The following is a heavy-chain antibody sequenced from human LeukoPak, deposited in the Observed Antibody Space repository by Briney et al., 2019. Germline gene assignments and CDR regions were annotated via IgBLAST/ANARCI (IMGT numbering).Heavy chain of an antibody. D-gene: IGHD2-2*01. CDR2: IGSVGDST. CDR1: GFRFSDAA. Sequence: GGSLRLSCAAYGFRFSDAAMAWVRQAPGKGLEWVPLIGSVGDSTYYGASVKGRFTISRDNSKNTLSLKMNSLRVEDTAVYYCAKGGAGYCSSTSCLYYFDYWGQGTLVTVST. J-gene: IGHJ4*02. CDR3: AKGGAGYCSSTSCLYYFDY. V-gene: IGHV3-23*01.